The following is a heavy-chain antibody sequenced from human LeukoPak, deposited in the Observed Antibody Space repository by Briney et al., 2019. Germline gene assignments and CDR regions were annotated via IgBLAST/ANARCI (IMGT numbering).Heavy chain of an antibody. Sequence: ASVKVSCKASGDTFSSYAISWLRQAPGQGLEWMGWINPNSGGTNYAQKFQGRVTMTRDTSISTAYMELSRLRSDDTAVYYCARDQGSGPPRPDYWGQGTLVTVSS. V-gene: IGHV1-2*02. D-gene: IGHD6-19*01. CDR2: INPNSGGT. CDR1: GDTFSSYA. J-gene: IGHJ4*02. CDR3: ARDQGSGPPRPDY.